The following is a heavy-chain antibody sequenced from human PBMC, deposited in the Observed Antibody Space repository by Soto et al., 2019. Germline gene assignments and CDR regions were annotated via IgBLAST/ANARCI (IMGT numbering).Heavy chain of an antibody. V-gene: IGHV4-34*01. D-gene: IGHD2-2*01. J-gene: IGHJ4*02. CDR2: INHSGST. CDR1: GGSFSGYY. Sequence: SETLSLTCAVYGGSFSGYYWSWIRQPPGKGLEWIGEINHSGSTNYNPSLKSRVTISVDTSKNQFSLKLSSVTAADTAVYYCARASSDLLGRTSHLHDYWGQGTLVTVSS. CDR3: ARASSDLLGRTSHLHDY.